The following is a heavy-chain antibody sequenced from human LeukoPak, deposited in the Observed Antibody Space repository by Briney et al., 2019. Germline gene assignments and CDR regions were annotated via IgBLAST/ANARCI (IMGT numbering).Heavy chain of an antibody. J-gene: IGHJ4*02. CDR3: ARVSGGDYPFDY. CDR2: IYYSGTT. CDR1: AGSMNNYY. Sequence: PSETLSLTCSVSAGSMNNYYWSWIRQPPGKGLEWIGYIYYSGTTNYNPSLKSRVTISVDTSKNQFSLKLSSVTAADTAVYYCARVSGGDYPFDYWGQGTLVTVSS. V-gene: IGHV4-59*12. D-gene: IGHD4-17*01.